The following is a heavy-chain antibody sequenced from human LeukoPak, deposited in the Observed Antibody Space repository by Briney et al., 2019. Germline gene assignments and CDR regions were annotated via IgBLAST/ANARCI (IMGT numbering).Heavy chain of an antibody. CDR1: GGTFSSYA. CDR2: IIPIFGTA. V-gene: IGHV1-69*05. J-gene: IGHJ4*02. D-gene: IGHD2-15*01. Sequence: ASVKVSCKASGGTFSSYAISWVRQAPGQGLEWMGGIIPIFGTANYAQKFQGGVTITTDESTSTAYMEVSSLRSEDTAVYYCGRKAGDCGGGICYSIDYWGQGTLVTVSS. CDR3: GRKAGDCGGGICYSIDY.